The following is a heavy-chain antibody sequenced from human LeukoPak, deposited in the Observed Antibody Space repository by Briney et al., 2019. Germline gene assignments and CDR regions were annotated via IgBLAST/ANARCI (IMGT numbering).Heavy chain of an antibody. J-gene: IGHJ4*02. V-gene: IGHV4-30-4*08. Sequence: SETLSLTCTVSGGSISSGDYYWSWIRQPPGKGLEWIGYIYYSGSTYYNPSLKSRVTISVDTSKNQFSLKLSSVTAADTAVYYCARWDMVDFWSGHPYWGQGTLVTVSS. CDR1: GGSISSGDYY. D-gene: IGHD3-3*01. CDR2: IYYSGST. CDR3: ARWDMVDFWSGHPY.